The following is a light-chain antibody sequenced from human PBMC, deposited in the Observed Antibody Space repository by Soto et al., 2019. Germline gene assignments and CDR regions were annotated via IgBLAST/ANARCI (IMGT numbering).Light chain of an antibody. CDR1: QSVGSN. CDR2: SAA. J-gene: IGKJ1*01. CDR3: QQYTLKWT. Sequence: EIVMTQSPATLSVSPGERVTLSCRASQSVGSNLAWYQKKPGQAPRLLIYSAATRATGIPARFSGSGSGTEFTLTISSLQSEDFGDYYCQQYTLKWTFGQGNKVEIK. V-gene: IGKV3-15*01.